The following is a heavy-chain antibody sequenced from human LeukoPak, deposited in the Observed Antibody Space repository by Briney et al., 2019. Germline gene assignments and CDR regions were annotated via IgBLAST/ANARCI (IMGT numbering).Heavy chain of an antibody. CDR3: ARGGHQVRFLEWLPDY. V-gene: IGHV1-2*06. Sequence: ASVKVSCKASGYTFTGYYMHWVRQAPGQGLEWMGRINPNSGGTNYAQEFQGRVTMTRDTSISTAYMELSRLRSDDTAVYYCARGGHQVRFLEWLPDYWGQGTLVTVSS. D-gene: IGHD3-3*01. CDR2: INPNSGGT. CDR1: GYTFTGYY. J-gene: IGHJ4*02.